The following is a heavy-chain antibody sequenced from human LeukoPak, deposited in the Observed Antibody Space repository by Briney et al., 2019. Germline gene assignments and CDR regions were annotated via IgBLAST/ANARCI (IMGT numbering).Heavy chain of an antibody. V-gene: IGHV4-61*01. CDR3: ARGWGNIYYDFWSGYYGFDY. Sequence: SETLSLTCTVSGGSINSGSYYWSWIRQPPGKGLEWIGYIYYSGSTNYNPSLKSQVTISVDTSKNQFSLKLSSVTAADTAVYYCARGWGNIYYDFWSGYYGFDYWGRGTLVTVSS. CDR2: IYYSGST. J-gene: IGHJ4*02. CDR1: GGSINSGSYY. D-gene: IGHD3-3*01.